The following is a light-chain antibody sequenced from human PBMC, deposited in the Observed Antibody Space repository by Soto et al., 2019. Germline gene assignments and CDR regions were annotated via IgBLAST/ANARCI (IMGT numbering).Light chain of an antibody. CDR3: QQYVTSSPRT. CDR1: HTISSSY. V-gene: IGKV3-20*01. J-gene: IGKJ1*01. CDR2: GIS. Sequence: EIVLTQSPGTLSLSPGERATLSCRASHTISSSYLAWYQQKPGQAPRLLMYGISRRATGIPARFSGSGSGTDFTLTVTRLEPADFAVYYCQQYVTSSPRTFGQGTKVEIK.